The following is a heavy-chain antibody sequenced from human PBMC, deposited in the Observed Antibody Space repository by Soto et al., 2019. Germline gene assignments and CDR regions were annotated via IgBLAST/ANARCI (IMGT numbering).Heavy chain of an antibody. J-gene: IGHJ5*02. D-gene: IGHD2-2*01. CDR1: GFTFSNAW. V-gene: IGHV3-15*01. CDR3: TTDFITSPAVPFWFDP. Sequence: GGSLRLSCAASGFTFSNAWMSWVRQAPGKGLEWVGRIKSKTDGGTTDYAAPVKGRFTISRDDSKNTLYLQMNSLKTEDTAVYYCTTDFITSPAVPFWFDPWSQGTLVTVSS. CDR2: IKSKTDGGTT.